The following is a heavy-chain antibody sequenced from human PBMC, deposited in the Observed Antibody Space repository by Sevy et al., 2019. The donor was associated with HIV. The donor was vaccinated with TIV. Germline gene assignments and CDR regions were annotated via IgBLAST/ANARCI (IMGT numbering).Heavy chain of an antibody. CDR1: GFPFSSYY. D-gene: IGHD3-10*01. CDR3: AREGYGSGNYPHDY. Sequence: GGSLRLSCTASGFPFSSYYMHWVRRAPGKGLEWVSSISCISNHIYIADSLKGRFTISRDNAKNSLYLQMNSLRAEDTAVYYCAREGYGSGNYPHDYWGQGTLVTVSS. CDR2: ISCISNHI. J-gene: IGHJ4*02. V-gene: IGHV3-21*06.